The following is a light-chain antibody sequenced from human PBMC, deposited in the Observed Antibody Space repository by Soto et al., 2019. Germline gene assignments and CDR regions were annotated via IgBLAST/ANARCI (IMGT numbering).Light chain of an antibody. V-gene: IGKV3-15*01. Sequence: EIILTQSPASLSVSPGESATLSCRASQSVNNNLAWYQQKPGQAPRLLIYGASTRATGIPGRFRGSGSGTEFTLTITSLQSEDFAVYFCQQYNNLPPDTFGQGTKVDI. CDR2: GAS. CDR3: QQYNNLPPDT. J-gene: IGKJ2*01. CDR1: QSVNNN.